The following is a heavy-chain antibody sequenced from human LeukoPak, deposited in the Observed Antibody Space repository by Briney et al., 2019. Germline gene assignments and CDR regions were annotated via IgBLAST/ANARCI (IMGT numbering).Heavy chain of an antibody. J-gene: IGHJ4*02. CDR1: GFTFSSYG. CDR3: AKDLYYYDSSGTSFDY. Sequence: GRSLRLSCAASGFTFSSYGMHWVRQAPGKGLEWGAVIWYDGSNKYYADSVKGRFTISRDNSKNTLYLQMNSLRAEDTAVYYCAKDLYYYDSSGTSFDYWGQGTLVTVSS. V-gene: IGHV3-33*06. CDR2: IWYDGSNK. D-gene: IGHD3-22*01.